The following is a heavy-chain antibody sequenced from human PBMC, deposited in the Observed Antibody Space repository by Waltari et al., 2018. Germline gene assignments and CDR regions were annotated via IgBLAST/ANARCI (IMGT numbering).Heavy chain of an antibody. Sequence: QVQLQESGPGLVKPSEALSLTCTVSGGSISSYYWSWIRQPAGKGLEWIGRIYTRWSTNYNPSLKGRVNISVDKSKNQFSLKLSSVTAADTAVYYCARDITIFGVVIIAPPHWFDPWGQGTLVTVSS. V-gene: IGHV4-4*07. CDR1: GGSISSYY. J-gene: IGHJ5*02. CDR2: IYTRWST. CDR3: ARDITIFGVVIIAPPHWFDP. D-gene: IGHD3-3*01.